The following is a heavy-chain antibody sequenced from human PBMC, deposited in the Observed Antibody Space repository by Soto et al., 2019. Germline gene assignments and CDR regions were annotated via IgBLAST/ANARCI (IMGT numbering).Heavy chain of an antibody. CDR1: GFTFSSYW. V-gene: IGHV3-7*03. Sequence: PGGSLRLSCAASGFTFSSYWMSWVRQAPGKGLEWVANIKQDGSEKYYVDSVKGRFTISRDNAKNSLYLQMNGLRAEDTAVYYCARFGDGYIYYYYYGMDVWGQGTTVTVSS. D-gene: IGHD5-18*01. CDR2: IKQDGSEK. J-gene: IGHJ6*02. CDR3: ARFGDGYIYYYYYGMDV.